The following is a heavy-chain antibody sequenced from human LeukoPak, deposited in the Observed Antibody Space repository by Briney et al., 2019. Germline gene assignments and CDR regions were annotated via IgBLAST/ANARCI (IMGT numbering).Heavy chain of an antibody. V-gene: IGHV4-59*02. J-gene: IGHJ4*02. D-gene: IGHD3-3*01. CDR1: GGSVTNFY. CDR3: ARKEWVPYYFDY. Sequence: KPSETLSLTCTVSGGSVTNFYWTWTRQPPGKGLEWIGYVSYSGSTNYNPSLKSRVTISGDTSKNQFSLKLTSVTAADTAVYYCARKEWVPYYFDYWGQGTLVTVSS. CDR2: VSYSGST.